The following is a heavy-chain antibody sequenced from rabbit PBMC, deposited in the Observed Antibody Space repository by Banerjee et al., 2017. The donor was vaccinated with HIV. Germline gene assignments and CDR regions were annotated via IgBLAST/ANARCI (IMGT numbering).Heavy chain of an antibody. D-gene: IGHD6-1*01. CDR1: GFDFSSYYY. J-gene: IGHJ4*01. CDR2: IYAGSSGNT. CDR3: ARDLPISDGYSFDL. Sequence: QEQLVESGGGLVQPGGSLTLTCKASGFDFSSYYYMCWVRQAPGKGLEWIACIYAGSSGNTYYANWAKGRFTISKTSSTTVTLQMTSLTAADTATYFCARDLPISDGYSFDLWGQGTLVTVS. V-gene: IGHV1S45*01.